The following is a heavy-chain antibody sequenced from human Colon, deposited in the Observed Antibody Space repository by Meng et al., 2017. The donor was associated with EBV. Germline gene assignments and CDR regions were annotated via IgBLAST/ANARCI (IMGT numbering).Heavy chain of an antibody. CDR3: ARVRVIPAAVGFDY. D-gene: IGHD2-2*01. J-gene: IGHJ4*02. Sequence: QGPLQESGPGLVEPSGTMSLTCAVSGCAISTSDWWRWVRQPPGKGLEWIGEIYRGGGTNYNPSFKSRVTISVDTSNNHFSLKLSYVTAADTAVYYCARVRVIPAAVGFDYWGQGTLVTVSS. CDR2: IYRGGGT. V-gene: IGHV4-4*02. CDR1: GCAISTSDW.